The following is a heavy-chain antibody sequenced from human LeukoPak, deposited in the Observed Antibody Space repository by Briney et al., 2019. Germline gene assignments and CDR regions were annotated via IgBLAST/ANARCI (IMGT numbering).Heavy chain of an antibody. Sequence: SETLSLTCTVSGVSISSSSYYWGWIRQPPGKGLEWIGFIYHSGSTYYNPSLKSRVTISVDTSKNQFPLKLSSVTAADTAVYYCARVAYGSGSYSYTSHMDVWGKGTTVTVSS. CDR1: GVSISSSSYY. D-gene: IGHD3-10*01. CDR2: IYHSGST. J-gene: IGHJ6*03. V-gene: IGHV4-39*06. CDR3: ARVAYGSGSYSYTSHMDV.